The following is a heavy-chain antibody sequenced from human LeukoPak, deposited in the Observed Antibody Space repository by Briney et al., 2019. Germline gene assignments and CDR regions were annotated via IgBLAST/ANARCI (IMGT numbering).Heavy chain of an antibody. D-gene: IGHD3-10*02. Sequence: GGSLRLSCAASGFTFSSYAMSWVRQAPGKGLEWVSAISGSGGSTYYADSVKGRFTISRDNSKNTLYLQMNSLRAEDTAVYYCAKATQGSVRPPYYYYYGMDVWGQGTTVTVS. V-gene: IGHV3-23*01. CDR2: ISGSGGST. CDR3: AKATQGSVRPPYYYYYGMDV. J-gene: IGHJ6*02. CDR1: GFTFSSYA.